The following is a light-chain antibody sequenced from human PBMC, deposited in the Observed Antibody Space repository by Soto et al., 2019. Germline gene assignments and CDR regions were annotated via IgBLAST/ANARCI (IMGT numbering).Light chain of an antibody. J-gene: IGLJ2*01. CDR2: DVS. CDR3: SSYTSRSTVV. V-gene: IGLV2-14*01. CDR1: SSDVGGYNY. Sequence: QSALTQPASVSGSPGQSITISCTGTSSDVGGYNYVPWYQQHPGKAPKLMIYDVSNRPSGVSNRFSGSKSGNTASLTISGLQAEDEADNYCSSYTSRSTVVFGGGTKLTVL.